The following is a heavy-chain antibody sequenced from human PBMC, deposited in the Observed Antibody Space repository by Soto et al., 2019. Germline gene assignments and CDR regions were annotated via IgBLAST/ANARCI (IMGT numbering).Heavy chain of an antibody. D-gene: IGHD3-16*01. Sequence: QVQLVQSGAEVKKPGASVKVSCKASGYTFTNFGISWVRQAPGQGLEWMGWISAYNGNTNYAQKFQGRVTMTTATSTRTAYMEVRSLRFDDTAVYYCGRGGTPIDYWGQGTLVTVSS. CDR3: GRGGTPIDY. CDR1: GYTFTNFG. CDR2: ISAYNGNT. J-gene: IGHJ4*02. V-gene: IGHV1-18*01.